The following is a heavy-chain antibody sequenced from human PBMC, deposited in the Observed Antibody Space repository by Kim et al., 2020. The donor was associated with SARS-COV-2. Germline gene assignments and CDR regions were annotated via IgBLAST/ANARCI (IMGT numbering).Heavy chain of an antibody. J-gene: IGHJ4*02. Sequence: GGSLRLSCAASGFTFSSYGMHWVRQAPGKGLEWVAGISHDGRNKYYAESVKGRFTISRDNSKNTQYLQMNSLRGEDTAVYYCAVGARRYQLLPFDYWGQGTLVTVSS. CDR1: GFTFSSYG. D-gene: IGHD2-2*01. CDR3: AVGARRYQLLPFDY. CDR2: ISHDGRNK. V-gene: IGHV3-30*03.